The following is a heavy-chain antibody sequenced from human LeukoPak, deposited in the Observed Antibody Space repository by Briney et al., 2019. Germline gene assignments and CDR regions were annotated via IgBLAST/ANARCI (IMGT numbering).Heavy chain of an antibody. CDR3: ARETYSGSYYYYYYYYYMDV. J-gene: IGHJ6*03. CDR2: IAVDGTT. D-gene: IGHD1-26*01. V-gene: IGHV3-48*03. Sequence: AGGSLRLSCAASGFTVSSYEMNWVRQAPGKGLEWVSFIAVDGTTYYADSVKGRFTLSRDNAKNSLYLQMNSLRAEDTAVYYCARETYSGSYYYYYYYYYMDVWGKGTTVTISS. CDR1: GFTVSSYE.